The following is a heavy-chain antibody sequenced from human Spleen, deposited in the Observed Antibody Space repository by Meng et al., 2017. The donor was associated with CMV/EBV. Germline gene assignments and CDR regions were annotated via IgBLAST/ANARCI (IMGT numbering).Heavy chain of an antibody. D-gene: IGHD5-12*01. CDR2: VYYSGTT. J-gene: IGHJ5*02. CDR1: GGSISSGSYS. Sequence: TGSGGSISSGSYSWGWIRQPPGKGLEWIGSVYYSGTTYYNPSLKSRVTISVDTSKNQFSLKLSSVTAADTAVYYCARHSGSGWFDPWGQGTLVTVSS. V-gene: IGHV4-39*01. CDR3: ARHSGSGWFDP.